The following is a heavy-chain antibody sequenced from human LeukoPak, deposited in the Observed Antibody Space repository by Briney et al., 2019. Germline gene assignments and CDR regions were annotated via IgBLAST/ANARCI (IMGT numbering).Heavy chain of an antibody. J-gene: IGHJ4*02. V-gene: IGHV3-23*01. CDR3: AKERPNYYDSSGYPTYYFDY. CDR1: GFTFSSYA. D-gene: IGHD3-22*01. CDR2: ISGGGGIT. Sequence: GGSLRLSCAASGFTFSSYAMSWVRQAPGKGLEWVSPISGGGGITYYADSVKGRFTISRDNSKNTLYLQMNSLRAEDTAVYYCAKERPNYYDSSGYPTYYFDYWGQGTLVTVSS.